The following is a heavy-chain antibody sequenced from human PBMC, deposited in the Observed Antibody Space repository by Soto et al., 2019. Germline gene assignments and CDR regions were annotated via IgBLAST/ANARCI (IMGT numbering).Heavy chain of an antibody. CDR1: GGTFSSYA. J-gene: IGHJ6*02. CDR3: ARSHPGDSPPGYYYYYYGMDV. Sequence: ASVKVSCKASGGTFSSYAISWVRQAPGQGLEWMGGIIPIFGTANYAQKFQGRVTITADESTSTAYMELSSLRSEDTAVYYCARSHPGDSPPGYYYYYYGMDVWGQGTTVTVS. D-gene: IGHD3-10*01. V-gene: IGHV1-69*13. CDR2: IIPIFGTA.